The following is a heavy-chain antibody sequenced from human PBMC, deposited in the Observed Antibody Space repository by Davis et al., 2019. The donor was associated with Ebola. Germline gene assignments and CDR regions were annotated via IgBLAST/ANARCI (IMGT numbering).Heavy chain of an antibody. CDR2: IYYSGST. Sequence: MPSETLSLTCTVSGGSMSNFHWSWIRQPPGKGLEWIGYIYYSGSTTYNPSLKSRVTISVDMSKNHFSLTLSSVTAADTAVYYCARLLSPYYYDSSGYYWYFDLWGRGTLVTVSS. D-gene: IGHD3-22*01. V-gene: IGHV4-59*08. CDR3: ARLLSPYYYDSSGYYWYFDL. J-gene: IGHJ2*01. CDR1: GGSMSNFH.